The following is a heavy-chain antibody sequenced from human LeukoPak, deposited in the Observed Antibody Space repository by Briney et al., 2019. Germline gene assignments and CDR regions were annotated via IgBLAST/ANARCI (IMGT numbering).Heavy chain of an antibody. CDR1: GGSISTRSYY. Sequence: SETLSLTCTVSGGSISTRSYYWGWIRQPPGKGLEWIGTIYYSGSTDYNPSLKSRVTISVDTSKNQFSLKLSSVTAADTAVYYCVREYYYDSSGYYFFDYWGQGTLVTVSS. J-gene: IGHJ4*02. V-gene: IGHV4-39*01. D-gene: IGHD3-22*01. CDR3: VREYYYDSSGYYFFDY. CDR2: IYYSGST.